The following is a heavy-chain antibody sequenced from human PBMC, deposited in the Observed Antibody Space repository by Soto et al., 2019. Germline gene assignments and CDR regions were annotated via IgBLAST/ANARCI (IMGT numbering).Heavy chain of an antibody. D-gene: IGHD3-10*01. CDR2: ISGSGGST. CDR1: GFTFSSYA. J-gene: IGHJ5*02. CDR3: AKDGYYGSGSYYKEASTNWFDP. V-gene: IGHV3-23*01. Sequence: GGSLRLSCAASGFTFSSYAMSWVRQAPGKGLEWVSAISGSGGSTYYADSVKGRFTISRDNSKNTLYLQMNSLRAEDTAVYYCAKDGYYGSGSYYKEASTNWFDPWGQGTLVTVSS.